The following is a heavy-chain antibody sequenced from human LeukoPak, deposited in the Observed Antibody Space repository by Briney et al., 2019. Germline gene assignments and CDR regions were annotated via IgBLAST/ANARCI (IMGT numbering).Heavy chain of an antibody. CDR2: INPNSGAT. CDR3: ARAPIYCTSSSCGLAYFDY. J-gene: IGHJ4*02. D-gene: IGHD2-2*01. Sequence: ASVKVSCKASGYTFTGYYIHWVRQAPGQGLDWMGWINPNSGATYYTQNFQGRVTMTWDTSINTVYMELSRLTSGDTAMYYCARAPIYCTSSSCGLAYFDYWGQGTLLTVSS. CDR1: GYTFTGYY. V-gene: IGHV1-2*02.